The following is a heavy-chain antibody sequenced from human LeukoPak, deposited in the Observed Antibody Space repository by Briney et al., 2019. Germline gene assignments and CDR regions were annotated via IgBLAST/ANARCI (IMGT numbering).Heavy chain of an antibody. CDR2: ISGRGDGT. V-gene: IGHV3-23*01. CDR1: GFTFNTYT. J-gene: IGHJ4*02. D-gene: IGHD3-3*01. CDR3: ASGPPFLKYFEY. Sequence: PGGSLRLSCAASGFTFNTYTMNWVRQAPGKGLEWVSAISGRGDGTYYADFVKGRFTISRDNSKNTLFLQMNSLRVEDTATYYCASGPPFLKYFEYWGQGTLVTVSS.